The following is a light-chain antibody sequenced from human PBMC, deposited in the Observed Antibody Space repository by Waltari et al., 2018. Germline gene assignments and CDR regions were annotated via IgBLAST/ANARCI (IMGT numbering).Light chain of an antibody. J-gene: IGLJ2*01. V-gene: IGLV1-44*01. CDR1: NSNIGVNT. Sequence: QSALTQPPSTSGTPGQRVTISCSGSNSNIGVNTVNWYQVLPGTAPKLLIWGNDQRPSGVPDRFPGSKSGNTASLTISGLQPDDEADYYCFSYTRSITFVFGGGTKLTVL. CDR2: GND. CDR3: FSYTRSITFV.